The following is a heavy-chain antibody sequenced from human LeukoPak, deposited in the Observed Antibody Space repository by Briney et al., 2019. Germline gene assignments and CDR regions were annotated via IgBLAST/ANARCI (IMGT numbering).Heavy chain of an antibody. CDR1: GFIFSSYT. Sequence: GGSLRLSCAASGFIFSSYTMNWVRQAPRKGLEWVSSISDDTTYEYYADSVKGRFTISRDNAKKSLYLQMSSLRAGDTAVYYCARTYCSGGSCYSYFDDWGQGTLVTVSS. CDR3: ARTYCSGGSCYSYFDD. CDR2: ISDDTTYE. J-gene: IGHJ4*02. V-gene: IGHV3-21*01. D-gene: IGHD2-15*01.